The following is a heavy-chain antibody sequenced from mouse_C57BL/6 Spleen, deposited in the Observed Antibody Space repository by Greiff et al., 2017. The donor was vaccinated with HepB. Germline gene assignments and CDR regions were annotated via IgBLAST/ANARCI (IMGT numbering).Heavy chain of an antibody. CDR2: IYPSDSET. J-gene: IGHJ1*03. D-gene: IGHD4-1*01. V-gene: IGHV1-61*01. Sequence: VQLQQPGAELVRPGSSVKLSCKASGYTFTSYWMDWVKQRPGQGLEWIGNIYPSDSETHYNQKFKDKATLTVDKSSSTAYMQLSSLTSEDSAVYYCARRGTGRYFDVWGTGTTVTVSS. CDR3: ARRGTGRYFDV. CDR1: GYTFTSYW.